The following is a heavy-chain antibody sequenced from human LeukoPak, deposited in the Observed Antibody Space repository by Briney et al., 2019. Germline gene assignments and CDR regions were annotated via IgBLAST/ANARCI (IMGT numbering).Heavy chain of an antibody. Sequence: GGSLRLSCAASGFTFSSYAMSWVRQAPGKGLEWVSAISGSGGSTYYADSVKGRFTISRDNSKNTLYLQMNSLRAEDTAVYYCAKHLSGLRYFDWLPRDYYYMDVWGKGTTVTISS. D-gene: IGHD3-9*01. J-gene: IGHJ6*03. CDR1: GFTFSSYA. CDR2: ISGSGGST. V-gene: IGHV3-23*01. CDR3: AKHLSGLRYFDWLPRDYYYMDV.